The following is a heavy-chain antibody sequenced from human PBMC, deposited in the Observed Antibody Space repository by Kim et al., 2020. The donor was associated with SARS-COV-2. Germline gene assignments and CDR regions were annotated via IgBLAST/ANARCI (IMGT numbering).Heavy chain of an antibody. D-gene: IGHD3-16*01. CDR2: TI. CDR3: ARSVGGAFDV. V-gene: IGHV3-48*02. J-gene: IGHJ3*01. Sequence: TIQYADSVKGRFTISRDNAKNSLYLQMNSLRDEDTALYYCARSVGGAFDVWGQGTMLTVSS.